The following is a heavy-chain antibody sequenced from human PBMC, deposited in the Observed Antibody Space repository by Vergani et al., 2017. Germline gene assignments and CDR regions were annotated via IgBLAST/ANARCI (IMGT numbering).Heavy chain of an antibody. V-gene: IGHV3-49*03. D-gene: IGHD3-10*01. CDR1: GITFGYYA. J-gene: IGHJ3*02. CDR3: VRDQVTMLRGSDALDI. CDR2: IRSKAYGQAT. Sequence: EVQLMESGGGWAQPGGYLRLSCEASGITFGYYAMDWFRQAPGQGLEWVGGIRSKAYGQATIYAASVKGRFTISRDDSKSIAYLQMNNLQTEDTAMYYCVRDQVTMLRGSDALDIWGQGTMVTVSS.